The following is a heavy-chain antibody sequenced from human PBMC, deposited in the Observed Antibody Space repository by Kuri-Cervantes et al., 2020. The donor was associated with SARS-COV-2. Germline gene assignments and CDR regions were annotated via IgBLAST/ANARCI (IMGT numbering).Heavy chain of an antibody. D-gene: IGHD3-10*01. J-gene: IGHJ4*02. CDR2: IYHSGST. V-gene: IGHV4-38-2*01. CDR3: ARHYYGSGSYYAVPVLWSH. Sequence: GSLRLSCAVPGYSISSGYYWGWIRQPPGKGLEWIGSIYHSGSTYYNPSLKSRVTISVDTSKNQFSLKLSSVTAADTAVYYCARHYYGSGSYYAVPVLWSHWGQGTLVTVSS. CDR1: GYSISSGYY.